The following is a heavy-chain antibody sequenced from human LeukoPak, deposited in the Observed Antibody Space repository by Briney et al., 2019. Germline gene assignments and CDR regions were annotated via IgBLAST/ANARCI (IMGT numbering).Heavy chain of an antibody. D-gene: IGHD4-17*01. V-gene: IGHV4-34*01. CDR2: INHSGST. CDR3: ARGKGDYINEGFDF. CDR1: GGSFSGYY. Sequence: SETLSLTCAAYGGSFSGYYWTWIRQPPGMTLEWIGEINHSGSTNYNPSLKSQVTISVDTSKKQFSLKLTSVTAADTAVYYCARGKGDYINEGFDFWGQGTLVTVSS. J-gene: IGHJ4*02.